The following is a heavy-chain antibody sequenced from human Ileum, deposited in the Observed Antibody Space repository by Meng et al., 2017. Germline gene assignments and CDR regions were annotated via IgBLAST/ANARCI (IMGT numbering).Heavy chain of an antibody. D-gene: IGHD3-16*01. CDR1: GDSIPNSY. Sequence: GSLRLSCTVSGDSIPNSYWTWIRQPAGKGLEWIGRINTSGSTNYNPSLKSRVTMSVDTSKKQFSLKLSSVTAADTAVYFCVREKQYYDYVWGATDWGQGTLVTVSS. V-gene: IGHV4-4*07. CDR2: INTSGST. CDR3: VREKQYYDYVWGATD. J-gene: IGHJ4*02.